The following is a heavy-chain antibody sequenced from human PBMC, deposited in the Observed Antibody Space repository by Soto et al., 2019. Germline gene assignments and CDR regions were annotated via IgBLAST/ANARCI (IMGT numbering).Heavy chain of an antibody. CDR3: TRARDLYYYYYYMDV. CDR2: IYYSGST. CDR1: GGSISSSSYY. D-gene: IGHD2-21*01. J-gene: IGHJ6*03. Sequence: SETLSLTCTVSGGSISSSSYYWGWIRQPPGKGLEWIGSIYYSGSTYYNPSLKSRVTISVDTSKNQFSLKLRSVTAADTAVYYCTRARDLYYYYYYMDVWGKGTTVTVSS. V-gene: IGHV4-39*07.